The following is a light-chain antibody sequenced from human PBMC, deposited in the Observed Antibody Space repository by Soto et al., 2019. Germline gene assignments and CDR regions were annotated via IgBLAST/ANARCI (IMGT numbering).Light chain of an antibody. J-gene: IGLJ3*02. CDR2: RND. CDR3: AAWDDSLSALV. Sequence: QSVLTQPPSASGTPGQRVTISCSGSSSNIESNYVYWYQQLPGSAPKLLIYRNDQRPSGVPDRFSGSKSGTSASLAISGLRSEDEDDYYCAAWDDSLSALVFGGGTKLTVL. V-gene: IGLV1-47*01. CDR1: SSNIESNY.